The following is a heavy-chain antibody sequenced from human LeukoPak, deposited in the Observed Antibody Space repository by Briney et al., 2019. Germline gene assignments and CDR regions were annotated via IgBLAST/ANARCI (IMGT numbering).Heavy chain of an antibody. CDR3: VPEYYDDGVGGY. CDR1: GFTFSSYW. D-gene: IGHD4-17*01. Sequence: GGSLRLSCAASGFTFSSYWMSWVRQAPGKGLEWVGNIKPDGSEKYYVESVKGRFTISRDNAKNSLYLQMNSLRVEDTAVYYCVPEYYDDGVGGYWGQGTLVTVSS. V-gene: IGHV3-7*01. J-gene: IGHJ4*02. CDR2: IKPDGSEK.